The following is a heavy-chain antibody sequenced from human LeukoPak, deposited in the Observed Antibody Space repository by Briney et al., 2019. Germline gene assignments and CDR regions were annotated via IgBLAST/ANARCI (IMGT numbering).Heavy chain of an antibody. CDR1: GFTFSSYA. Sequence: SGGSLRLSCAASGFTFSSYAMRWVRQAPGKGLEWVANIKEDGSETYYVDSVKGRFTISRDNAKNSVFLQMNGLRGEDTAVYYCAIDSWELRGYWGQGTLVTVSS. V-gene: IGHV3-7*01. D-gene: IGHD1-7*01. J-gene: IGHJ4*02. CDR2: IKEDGSET. CDR3: AIDSWELRGY.